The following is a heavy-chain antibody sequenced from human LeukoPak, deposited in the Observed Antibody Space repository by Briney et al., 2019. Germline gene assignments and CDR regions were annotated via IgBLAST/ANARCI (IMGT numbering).Heavy chain of an antibody. J-gene: IGHJ5*02. V-gene: IGHV5-10-1*01. CDR2: IDPSDSYT. D-gene: IGHD2-2*01. CDR3: ARHPAIVVVPALRFDP. CDR1: GYSFTSYW. Sequence: GESLRISCKGSGYSFTSYWISWVRQMPGKGLEWVGRIDPSDSYTNYSPSFQGHVTISADKSISTAYLQWSSLKASDTAMYYCARHPAIVVVPALRFDPWGQGTLVTVSS.